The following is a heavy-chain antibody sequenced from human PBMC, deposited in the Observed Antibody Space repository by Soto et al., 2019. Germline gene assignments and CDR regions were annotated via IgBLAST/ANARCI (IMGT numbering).Heavy chain of an antibody. CDR3: ATDGATSYFGRDV. J-gene: IGHJ6*02. CDR1: GGSFTGNY. D-gene: IGHD2-8*01. Sequence: PSETLSLTCAVYGGSFTGNYRSWIRQPPGKGLEWIGEVNDSGSTNFNPSLKSRVTISVDTSKKQFTLKLTSVTAADTAVYYCATDGATSYFGRDVWGHGNRVTVS. CDR2: VNDSGST. V-gene: IGHV4-34*01.